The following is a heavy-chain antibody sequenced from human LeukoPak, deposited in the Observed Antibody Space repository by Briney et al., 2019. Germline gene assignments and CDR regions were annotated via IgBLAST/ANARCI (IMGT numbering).Heavy chain of an antibody. CDR2: INPNSGGT. CDR3: ARDLTYYYDSSGYTADY. D-gene: IGHD3-22*01. J-gene: IGHJ4*02. CDR1: GYTFTGYY. V-gene: IGHV1-2*02. Sequence: ASVKVSCKASGYTFTGYYMHWVRQAPGQVLEWMGWINPNSGGTNYAQKFQGRVTMTRDTSISTAYMELSRLRSDDTAVYYCARDLTYYYDSSGYTADYWGQGTLVTVSS.